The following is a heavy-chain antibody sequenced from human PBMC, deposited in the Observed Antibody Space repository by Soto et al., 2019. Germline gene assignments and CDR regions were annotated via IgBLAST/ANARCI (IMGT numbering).Heavy chain of an antibody. CDR3: LSDGTMTLRDCFDP. CDR1: GASISGFY. J-gene: IGHJ5*02. CDR2: IYATGTT. Sequence: SETLSLTCTVSGASISGFYWSWIRKSAGNGLEWIGRIYATGTTDYNPPLKFRDMMSVDTSKKQFSLQFRSVIYADPGEYYFLSDGTMTLRDCFDPWGKGISVTSPQ. V-gene: IGHV4-4*07. D-gene: IGHD1-1*01.